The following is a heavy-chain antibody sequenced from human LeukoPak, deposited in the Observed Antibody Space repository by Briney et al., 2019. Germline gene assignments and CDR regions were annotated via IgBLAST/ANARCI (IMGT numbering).Heavy chain of an antibody. CDR3: AREYGSGSYYYDY. CDR2: ISGSGSSS. CDR1: GFTFTSYA. D-gene: IGHD3-10*01. Sequence: GSLRLSCAASGFTFTSYAMSWVRQAPGKGLEWVSAISGSGSSSHYADSVKGRFTLSRDNSKSTLYLQMNSLRAEDTAVYYCAREYGSGSYYYDYWGQGTLVTVSS. J-gene: IGHJ4*02. V-gene: IGHV3-23*01.